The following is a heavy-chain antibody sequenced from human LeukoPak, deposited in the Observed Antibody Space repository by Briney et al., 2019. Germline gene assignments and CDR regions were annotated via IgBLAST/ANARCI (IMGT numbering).Heavy chain of an antibody. V-gene: IGHV3-48*01. J-gene: IGHJ4*02. Sequence: SGGSLRLSCVASGFTFSSHGMNWVRQAPGKGLEWVSYISSSSSTIYYADSVKGRFTISRDSSKNTLYLQMNSLRAEDTAVYYCAKGVYSGSYQVFDYWGQGTLVTVSS. CDR3: AKGVYSGSYQVFDY. CDR1: GFTFSSHG. CDR2: ISSSSSTI. D-gene: IGHD1-26*01.